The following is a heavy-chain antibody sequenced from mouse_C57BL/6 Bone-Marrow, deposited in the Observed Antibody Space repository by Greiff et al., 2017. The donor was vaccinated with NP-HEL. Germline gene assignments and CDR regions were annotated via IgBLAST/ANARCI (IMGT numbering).Heavy chain of an antibody. CDR2: IHPNSGST. CDR1: GYTFTSYW. CDR3: ARPFITTVPWYFDV. Sequence: VKLQQPGAELVKPGASVKLSCKASGYTFTSYWMHWVKQRPGQGLEWIGMIHPNSGSTNYNEKFKSKATLTVDKSSSTAYMQLSSLTSEDSAVYYCARPFITTVPWYFDVWGTGTTVTVSS. J-gene: IGHJ1*03. V-gene: IGHV1-64*01. D-gene: IGHD1-1*01.